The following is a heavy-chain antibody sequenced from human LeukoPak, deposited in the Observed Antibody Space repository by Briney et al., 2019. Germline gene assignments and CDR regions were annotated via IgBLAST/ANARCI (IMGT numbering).Heavy chain of an antibody. CDR1: GASIRSFY. J-gene: IGHJ3*02. CDR3: AQQVVGTSDTFDI. D-gene: IGHD6-13*01. V-gene: IGHV4-59*01. CDR2: TSYSGST. Sequence: SETLSLTCSVPGASIRSFYWSWLRQPPGKGLEWIGYTSYSGSTKYNPSLKSRATMSADTSKSQLSLRLDSVTAADTAVYFCAQQVVGTSDTFDIWGQGTMVTVSS.